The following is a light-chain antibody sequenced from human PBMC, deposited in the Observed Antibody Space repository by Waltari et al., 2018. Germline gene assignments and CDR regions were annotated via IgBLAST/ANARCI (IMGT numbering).Light chain of an antibody. V-gene: IGKV2-28*01. J-gene: IGKJ1*01. CDR3: MQSLKELWT. CDR2: LGS. Sequence: DIVVTQSPLSLPVTPGEPASISCRSSQSLLHSNGYNYLDWYLQKPGQSPQLLIYLGSNRDSGVPDRFSGSGSGTDFTLKISRVEAEDVGVYYCMQSLKELWTFGQGTKVEFK. CDR1: QSLLHSNGYNY.